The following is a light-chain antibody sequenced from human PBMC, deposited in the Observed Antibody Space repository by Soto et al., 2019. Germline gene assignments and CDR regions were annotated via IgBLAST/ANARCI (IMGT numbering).Light chain of an antibody. CDR2: DAS. Sequence: EIVMTQSPATLSVSPGERATLSCRASQSLTSFLAWYQQKPGQPPRLLIYDASSRAAGIPARFSGSGSGTDFTLTISSLEPEDFAIYYCQQRSSWPITFGQGTRLEIK. CDR1: QSLTSF. J-gene: IGKJ5*01. V-gene: IGKV3-11*01. CDR3: QQRSSWPIT.